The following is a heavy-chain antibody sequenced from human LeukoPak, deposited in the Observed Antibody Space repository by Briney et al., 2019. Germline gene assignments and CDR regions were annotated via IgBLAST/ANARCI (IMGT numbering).Heavy chain of an antibody. CDR1: GGSISSGDYY. J-gene: IGHJ4*02. Sequence: PSETLSLTCTVSGGSISSGDYYWSWIRQPPGKGLEWIAYIYYSGSAFYNPSLKSRVTISQDTSKNQFSLKLSSLTAADTAVYCCASAIASSGSRLFDYWGQGTLVTVSS. D-gene: IGHD3-10*01. CDR2: IYYSGSA. CDR3: ASAIASSGSRLFDY. V-gene: IGHV4-30-4*01.